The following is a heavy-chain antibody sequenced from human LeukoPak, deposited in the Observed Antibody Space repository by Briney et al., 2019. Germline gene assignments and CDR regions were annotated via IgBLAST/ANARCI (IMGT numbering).Heavy chain of an antibody. V-gene: IGHV3-30*03. J-gene: IGHJ4*02. D-gene: IGHD5-18*01. CDR2: ISYDGSLK. CDR1: GFTFSNYG. Sequence: GGSLRLSCADSGFTFSNYGIHWVRQAPGKGLEWVTAISYDGSLKYYADSVRGRFTISRDNSKNTLYLQMNSLRTDDTAVYYCARVSLERQLWLPFDYWGQGTLVTVSS. CDR3: ARVSLERQLWLPFDY.